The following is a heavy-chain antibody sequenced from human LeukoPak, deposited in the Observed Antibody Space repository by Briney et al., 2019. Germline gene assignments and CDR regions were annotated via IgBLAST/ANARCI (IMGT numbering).Heavy chain of an antibody. Sequence: PSETLSLTCGVSGDSISSDGHSWSWIRQPPGKGLEWVGYIYHSGAAYHNPSLKSRLALSVDTSNNQFSLRLRSVTAADTAVYYCVRGVGGEYFYFDRWGQGALVTVSS. CDR1: GDSISSDGHS. V-gene: IGHV4-30-4*07. J-gene: IGHJ4*02. D-gene: IGHD1-26*01. CDR3: VRGVGGEYFYFDR. CDR2: IYHSGAA.